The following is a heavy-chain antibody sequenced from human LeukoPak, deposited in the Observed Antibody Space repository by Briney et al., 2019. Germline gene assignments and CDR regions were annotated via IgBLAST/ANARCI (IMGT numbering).Heavy chain of an antibody. Sequence: PSETLSLTCTVSGGPISSYYWSWVRQAPGKGLEWVSAISGSGGSTYYADSVKGRFTISRDNSKNTLYLQMNSLRAEDTAVYYCAKDRTRCGGDCYSAFDIWGQGTVVTVSS. V-gene: IGHV3-23*01. CDR3: AKDRTRCGGDCYSAFDI. CDR2: ISGSGGST. D-gene: IGHD2-21*02. J-gene: IGHJ3*02. CDR1: GGPISSYY.